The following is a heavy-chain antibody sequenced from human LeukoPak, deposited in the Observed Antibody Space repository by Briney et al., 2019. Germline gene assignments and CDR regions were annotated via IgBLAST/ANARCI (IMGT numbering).Heavy chain of an antibody. CDR3: ARDRPSIAARRGLSWFDP. Sequence: ASVKVSCKASGYTFTSYGISWVRQAPGQGLEWMGWISAYNGNTDYAQKLQGRVTMTTDTSTSTAYMELRSLRSDDTAVYYCARDRPSIAARRGLSWFDPWGQGTLVTVSS. J-gene: IGHJ5*02. D-gene: IGHD6-6*01. CDR1: GYTFTSYG. V-gene: IGHV1-18*01. CDR2: ISAYNGNT.